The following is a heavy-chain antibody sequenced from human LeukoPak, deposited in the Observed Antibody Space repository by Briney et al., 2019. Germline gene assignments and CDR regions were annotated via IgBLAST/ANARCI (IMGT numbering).Heavy chain of an antibody. V-gene: IGHV4-59*11. CDR2: IYDSGST. CDR1: GGPISSHY. Sequence: MSSETLSLTCTISGGPISSHYWNWIRQPPGKGLEWIGYIYDSGSTYYNPSLKSRITISVDTSENRFSLKLSSVTATDTAVYYCARDCSGGSCYGAFDIWGQGTMVTVSS. CDR3: ARDCSGGSCYGAFDI. D-gene: IGHD2-15*01. J-gene: IGHJ3*02.